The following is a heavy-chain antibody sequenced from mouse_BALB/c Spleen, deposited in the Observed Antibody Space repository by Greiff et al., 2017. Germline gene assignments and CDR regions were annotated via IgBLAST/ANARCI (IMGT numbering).Heavy chain of an antibody. Sequence: DVQLVESGGGLVQPGGSRKLSCAASGFTFSSFGMHWVRQAPEKGLEWVAYISSGSSTIYYADTVKGRFTISRDNPKNTLFLQMTSLRSEDTAMYYCARWGGYDGYWYFDVWGAGTTVTVSS. CDR2: ISSGSSTI. CDR3: ARWGGYDGYWYFDV. J-gene: IGHJ1*01. CDR1: GFTFSSFG. V-gene: IGHV5-17*02. D-gene: IGHD2-2*01.